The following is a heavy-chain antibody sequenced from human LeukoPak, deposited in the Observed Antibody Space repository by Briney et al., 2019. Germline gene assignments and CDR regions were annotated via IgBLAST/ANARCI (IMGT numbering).Heavy chain of an antibody. CDR3: ARRPGTMVRGVTPDY. Sequence: SETLSLTCTVSGYSISNSYYWGWIRQPPGEGLEWIGSIYYSGSTYYNPSLKSRVTISVDTSKNQFSLKLSSVTAADTAVYYCARRPGTMVRGVTPDYWGQGTLVTVSS. D-gene: IGHD3-10*01. CDR2: IYYSGST. V-gene: IGHV4-38-2*02. CDR1: GYSISNSYY. J-gene: IGHJ4*02.